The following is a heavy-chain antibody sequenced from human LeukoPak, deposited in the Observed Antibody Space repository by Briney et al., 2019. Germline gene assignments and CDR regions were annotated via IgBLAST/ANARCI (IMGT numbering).Heavy chain of an antibody. Sequence: PGRSLRLSCAASGFTFSSYVMHWVRQAPGKGLEWVSSISSSSSYIYYADSVKGRFTISRDNAKNSLYLQMNSLRAEDTAVYYCARADSGSYFDFSYYFDYWGQGTLVTVSS. CDR1: GFTFSSYV. CDR3: ARADSGSYFDFSYYFDY. J-gene: IGHJ4*02. D-gene: IGHD1-26*01. CDR2: ISSSSSYI. V-gene: IGHV3-21*01.